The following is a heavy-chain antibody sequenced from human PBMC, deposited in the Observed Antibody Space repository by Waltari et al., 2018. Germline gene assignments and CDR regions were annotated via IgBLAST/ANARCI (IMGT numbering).Heavy chain of an antibody. CDR2: IRGSGGST. V-gene: IGHV3-23*01. CDR3: AKDRRWSSSSFDY. D-gene: IGHD6-6*01. Sequence: EVQLLESGGGLVQPGGSLRLSCAASGFTFSSYAMSWVSQAPGKGVEWVSAIRGSGGSTYYADSVKGRFTISRDNSKNTLYLQMNSLRAEDTAVYYCAKDRRWSSSSFDYWGQGTLVTVSS. CDR1: GFTFSSYA. J-gene: IGHJ4*02.